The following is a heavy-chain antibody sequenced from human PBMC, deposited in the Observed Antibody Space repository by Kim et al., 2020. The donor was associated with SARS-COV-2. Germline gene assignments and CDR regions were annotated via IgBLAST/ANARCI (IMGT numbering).Heavy chain of an antibody. V-gene: IGHV4-34*01. Sequence: LKSRVTISVDTSKNQFSLKLSSVTAADTAVYYCARGRNYDFWSGYAQFDYWGQGTLVTVSS. J-gene: IGHJ4*02. CDR3: ARGRNYDFWSGYAQFDY. D-gene: IGHD3-3*01.